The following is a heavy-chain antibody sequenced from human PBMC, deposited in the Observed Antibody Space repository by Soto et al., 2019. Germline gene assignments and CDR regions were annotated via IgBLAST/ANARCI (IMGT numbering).Heavy chain of an antibody. CDR3: ASGIQLWLRRINNGYSG. J-gene: IGHJ4*01. CDR2: IIPMFGTA. CDR1: VGTFSTYA. D-gene: IGHD5-18*01. Sequence: QVQLVQSGAEVKKPESSVKVSCKAPVGTFSTYAISWVRQAPGQGLEWMGGIIPMFGTANYAQRFQDRVTITADESTNTVYMELSSLRSEDTAVYFCASGIQLWLRRINNGYSGWGHGTLVTVSS. V-gene: IGHV1-69*12.